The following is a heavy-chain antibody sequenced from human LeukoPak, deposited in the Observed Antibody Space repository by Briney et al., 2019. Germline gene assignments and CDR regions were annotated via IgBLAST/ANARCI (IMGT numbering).Heavy chain of an antibody. CDR3: ARGRGYSYGFGYFQH. J-gene: IGHJ1*01. Sequence: SETLSLTCAVYGGSFSGYYWSWIRQPPGKGLEWIGEINHSGSTNYNPSLKCRVTISVDTSKNQFSLKLSSVTAADTAVYYCARGRGYSYGFGYFQHWGQGTLVTVSS. D-gene: IGHD5-18*01. V-gene: IGHV4-34*01. CDR1: GGSFSGYY. CDR2: INHSGST.